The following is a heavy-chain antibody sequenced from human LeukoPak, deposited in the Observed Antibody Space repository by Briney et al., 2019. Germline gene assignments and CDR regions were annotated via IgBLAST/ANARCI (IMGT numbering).Heavy chain of an antibody. CDR1: GFAFSSYA. D-gene: IGHD6-6*01. CDR3: ARDRVAARRDYYYGMDV. CDR2: ISYDGSNK. V-gene: IGHV3-30-3*01. J-gene: IGHJ6*02. Sequence: PGGSLRLSCAASGFAFSSYAMHWVRQAPGKGLEWVAVISYDGSNKYYADSVKGRFTISRDNSKNTLYLQMNSLRAEDTAVYYCARDRVAARRDYYYGMDVWGQGTTVTVSS.